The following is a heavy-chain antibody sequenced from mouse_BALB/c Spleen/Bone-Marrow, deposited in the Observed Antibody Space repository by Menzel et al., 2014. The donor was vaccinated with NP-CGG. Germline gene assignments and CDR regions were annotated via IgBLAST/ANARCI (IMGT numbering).Heavy chain of an antibody. D-gene: IGHD2-14*01. CDR3: ANRYDYAMDD. CDR1: GYAFTNYL. V-gene: IGHV1-54*03. Sequence: VQRVESGAELVRPGTSVKVSCKASGYAFTNYLMEWVKQRPGQGLEWIGVINPGSGGTNYNEKFKGKATLTADKSSSIACMQLGSLTADDSAVYYCANRYDYAMDDWGQGTSVTVSS. J-gene: IGHJ4*01. CDR2: INPGSGGT.